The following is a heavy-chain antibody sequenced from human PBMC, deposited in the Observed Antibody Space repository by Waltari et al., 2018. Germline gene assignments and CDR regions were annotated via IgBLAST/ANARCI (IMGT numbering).Heavy chain of an antibody. V-gene: IGHV3-23*01. CDR1: GFTFSSYA. CDR2: ISGSGGST. CDR3: AKTPGEDDAFDI. J-gene: IGHJ3*02. Sequence: EVQLLESGGGLVQPGGSLRLSCAASGFTFSSYAMSWVRQAPGKVLEWFSAISGSGGSTYYADSVKGRFTISRDNSKNTLYLQMNSLRAEDTAVYYCAKTPGEDDAFDIWGQGTMVTVSS. D-gene: IGHD3-16*01.